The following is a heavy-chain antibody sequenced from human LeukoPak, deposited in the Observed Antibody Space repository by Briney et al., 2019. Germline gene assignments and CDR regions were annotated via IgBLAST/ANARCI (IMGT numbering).Heavy chain of an antibody. CDR2: ISYDGSNK. Sequence: SCKASGYTFTGYYMHWVRQAPGQGLEWVALISYDGSNKNYADSVKGRLTISRDISKNTLYLQMNSLRAEDTAVYYCAKGRGYRDWIGYWGQGTLVTVSS. J-gene: IGHJ4*02. CDR1: GYTFTGYY. V-gene: IGHV3-30*16. CDR3: AKGRGYRDWIGY. D-gene: IGHD5-12*01.